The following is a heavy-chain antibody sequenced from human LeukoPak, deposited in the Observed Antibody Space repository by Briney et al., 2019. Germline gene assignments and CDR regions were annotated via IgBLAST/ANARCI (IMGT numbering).Heavy chain of an antibody. CDR1: RFSFSSYG. CDR2: ISYDGSNK. CDR3: ARVPAAPLYYYYYYMDV. D-gene: IGHD2-2*01. V-gene: IGHV3-30*19. J-gene: IGHJ6*03. Sequence: GGSLRLSCAASRFSFSSYGMHWVRQAPGKGLEWVAVISYDGSNKYYADSVKGRFTISRDNSKNTLYLQMNSLRAEDTAVYYCARVPAAPLYYYYYYMDVWGTGTTVTISS.